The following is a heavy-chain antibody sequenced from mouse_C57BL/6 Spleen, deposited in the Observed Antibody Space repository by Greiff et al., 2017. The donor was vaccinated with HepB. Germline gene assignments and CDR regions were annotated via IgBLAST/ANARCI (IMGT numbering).Heavy chain of an antibody. CDR3: GGSYSY. V-gene: IGHV1-26*01. CDR2: INPNNGGT. Sequence: EVQLQQSGPELVKPGASVKISCKASGYTFTDYYMNWVKQSHGKSLEWIGDINPNNGGTSYNQKFKGKATLTVDKSSSTAYMELRSLTSEDSAVYYCGGSYSYWGQGTTLTVSS. D-gene: IGHD1-1*02. CDR1: GYTFTDYY. J-gene: IGHJ2*01.